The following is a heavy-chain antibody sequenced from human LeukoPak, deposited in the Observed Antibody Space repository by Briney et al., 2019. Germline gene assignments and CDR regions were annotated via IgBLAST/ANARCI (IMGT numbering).Heavy chain of an antibody. J-gene: IGHJ6*02. D-gene: IGHD1-1*01. Sequence: SETLSLTCAVHGGSFSGSYWNWIRQPPGKGLEWIGEINHSGITNYNPSLKSRVTISVDTSKNKFSLKVRSATAADSAVYYCARRVRLWTNDLYYYGMDVWGQGTTVTVSS. CDR3: ARRVRLWTNDLYYYGMDV. CDR2: INHSGIT. CDR1: GGSFSGSY. V-gene: IGHV4-34*01.